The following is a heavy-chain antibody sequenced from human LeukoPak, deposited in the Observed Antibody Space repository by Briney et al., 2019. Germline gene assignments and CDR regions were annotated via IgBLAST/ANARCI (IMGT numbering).Heavy chain of an antibody. J-gene: IGHJ4*02. CDR1: GFTFSSYG. CDR2: ISYDGSNK. CDR3: AKGRIAAAGSYYFDY. D-gene: IGHD6-13*01. V-gene: IGHV3-30*18. Sequence: GRSLRLSCAASGFTFSSYGMHWVRQAPGKGLEWVAVISYDGSNKYYADSVKGRFTISRDNSKNTLYLQMNSLRAEDTAVYYCAKGRIAAAGSYYFDYWGQGTLVTVSS.